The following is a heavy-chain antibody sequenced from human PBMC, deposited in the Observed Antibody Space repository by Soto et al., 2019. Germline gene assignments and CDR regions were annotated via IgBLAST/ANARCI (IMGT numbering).Heavy chain of an antibody. CDR2: INPNSGGT. Sequence: ASVKVSCKASGYAFTGYYMHWVRQAPGQGLEWMGWINPNSGGTNYAQKFQGWVTMTRDTSISTAYMELSRLRSDDTAVYYCARERMMGYDSSGFNYYYYGMDVWGQGTTVTVSS. J-gene: IGHJ6*02. D-gene: IGHD3-22*01. CDR3: ARERMMGYDSSGFNYYYYGMDV. V-gene: IGHV1-2*04. CDR1: GYAFTGYY.